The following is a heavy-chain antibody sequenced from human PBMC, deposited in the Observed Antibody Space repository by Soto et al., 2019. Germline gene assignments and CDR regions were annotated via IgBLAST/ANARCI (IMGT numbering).Heavy chain of an antibody. CDR1: GDSISTDSYF. CDR2: IFYSGST. J-gene: IGHJ4*02. Sequence: QVQLQESGPGLVKPSATLSLTCTVSGDSISTDSYFWAWIRQPPGKGLEWIGGIFYSGSTYYNPSLKSRVTISVDTSHNRFSLKLDSVSAADTAIYYCARADYYDSYSYYFLPSDFDFWGQGSLVTVSS. D-gene: IGHD3-22*01. V-gene: IGHV4-39*01. CDR3: ARADYYDSYSYYFLPSDFDF.